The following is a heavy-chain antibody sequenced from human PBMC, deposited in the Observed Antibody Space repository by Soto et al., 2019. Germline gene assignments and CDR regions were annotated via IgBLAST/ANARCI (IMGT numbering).Heavy chain of an antibody. D-gene: IGHD3-3*02. CDR2: IYYSGST. CDR3: ARDFNSIFDDFADMRWNFDP. Sequence: SETLSLTCTVSGGSISSYYWSWIRQPPGKGLEWIGYIYYSGSTNYNPSLKSRVTISVDTSRNQFSLSLRSVTAADTAVYYCARDFNSIFDDFADMRWNFDPWVQGTLVTVSS. J-gene: IGHJ5*02. V-gene: IGHV4-59*12. CDR1: GGSISSYY.